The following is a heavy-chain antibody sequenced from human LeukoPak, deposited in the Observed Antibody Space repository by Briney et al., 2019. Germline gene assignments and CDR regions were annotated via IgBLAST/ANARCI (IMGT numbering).Heavy chain of an antibody. CDR2: INGGGANT. CDR1: GFTFSSYA. CDR3: ANKGASGWRFDY. J-gene: IGHJ4*02. Sequence: GGSLRLSCAASGFTFSSYAMSWVRQAPGKGLEWVSTINGGGANTHYADSVGGRFTISRDNSKNTLFLQMNSLRAEDTALYYCANKGASGWRFDYWGQGTLVTVSS. D-gene: IGHD6-19*01. V-gene: IGHV3-23*01.